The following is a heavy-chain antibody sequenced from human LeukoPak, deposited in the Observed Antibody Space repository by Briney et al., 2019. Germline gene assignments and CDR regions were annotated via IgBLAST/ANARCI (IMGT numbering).Heavy chain of an antibody. D-gene: IGHD6-19*01. V-gene: IGHV4-30-4*07. J-gene: IGHJ3*02. CDR3: ARVGAVAAPSAAFDI. CDR1: GGSISSGGYS. CDR2: IYYTGNT. Sequence: ASQTLSLTCAVSGGSISSGGYSWSWIRQPPGKAMEFIAYIYYTGNTYFNPSLKSRVTISVDTSKNQFSLKLSSVTAADTAVYYCARVGAVAAPSAAFDIWGQGTMVTASS.